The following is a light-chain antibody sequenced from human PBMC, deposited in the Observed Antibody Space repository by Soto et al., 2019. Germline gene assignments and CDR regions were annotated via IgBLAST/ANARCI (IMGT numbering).Light chain of an antibody. CDR2: AAS. CDR3: QQLNSYPLT. J-gene: IGKJ4*01. Sequence: IRLTQSPSSLSASVGDRVTITCRASQGISSYLAWYQQKPGKAPKLLIYAASTLQSGVPSRFSGSGSGTDFPLTISSLQPEDFATYSCQQLNSYPLTFGGGTKVEIK. CDR1: QGISSY. V-gene: IGKV1-9*01.